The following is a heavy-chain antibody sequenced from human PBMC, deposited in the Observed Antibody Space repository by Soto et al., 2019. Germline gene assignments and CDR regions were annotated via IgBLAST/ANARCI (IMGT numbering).Heavy chain of an antibody. CDR2: VNTDGGTS. J-gene: IGHJ3*02. CDR1: GFTFSGHW. Sequence: EVQLVESGGDLVRPGGSLRLSCAASGFTFSGHWMHWVRHVPGKGLEWVSRVNTDGGTSAYADSVKGRFTISRENAKNTRYRQMSGLRAEDAAVYYCAREAGYCSRTSCYRRAFDTWGQGTTVSVSS. V-gene: IGHV3-74*03. CDR3: AREAGYCSRTSCYRRAFDT. D-gene: IGHD2-2*01.